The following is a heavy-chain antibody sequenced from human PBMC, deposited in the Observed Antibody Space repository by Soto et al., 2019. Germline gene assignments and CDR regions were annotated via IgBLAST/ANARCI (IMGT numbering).Heavy chain of an antibody. D-gene: IGHD3-22*01. CDR1: GYTFTGSY. CDR3: ARSERDYVISGYVY. CDR2: INPNSGGT. J-gene: IGHJ4*02. V-gene: IGHV1-2*02. Sequence: ASVKVSCKASGYTFTGSYMHWVRQAPGQGLEWMGWINPNSGGTNYAQKFQGRVTMTRDTSISTAYMELSRLRSDDTAVYYCARSERDYVISGYVYWGQGTLVTVYS.